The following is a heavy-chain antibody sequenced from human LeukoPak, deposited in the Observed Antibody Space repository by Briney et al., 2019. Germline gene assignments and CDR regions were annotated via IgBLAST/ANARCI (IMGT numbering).Heavy chain of an antibody. J-gene: IGHJ6*02. CDR3: ATGPAGVAGHYYYGMDV. CDR1: GYTLTELS. CDR2: FDPGDGET. D-gene: IGHD3-3*01. Sequence: ASVKVSCKVSGYTLTELSMHWVRQAPGKGLEWMGGFDPGDGETIYAQKFQGRVTMTEDTSTDTAYMELSSLRSEDTAVYYCATGPAGVAGHYYYGMDVWGQGTTVTVSS. V-gene: IGHV1-24*01.